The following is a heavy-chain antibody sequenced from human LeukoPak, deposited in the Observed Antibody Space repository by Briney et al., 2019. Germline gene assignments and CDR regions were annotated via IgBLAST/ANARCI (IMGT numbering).Heavy chain of an antibody. D-gene: IGHD3-22*01. V-gene: IGHV4-59*01. CDR3: ARERYYDSSGYVEFDP. Sequence: RVTISVDTSKNQFSLKLSSVTAADTAVYYCARERYYDSSGYVEFDPWGQGTLVTVSS. J-gene: IGHJ5*02.